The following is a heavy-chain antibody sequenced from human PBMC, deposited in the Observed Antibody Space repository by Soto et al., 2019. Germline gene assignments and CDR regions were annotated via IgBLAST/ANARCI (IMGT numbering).Heavy chain of an antibody. CDR1: GGSISSGGYY. J-gene: IGHJ4*02. CDR2: IYYSGST. V-gene: IGHV4-31*03. CDR3: ARVGYDFWSGYPTPAFDY. Sequence: PXETLSLTCTVSGGSISSGGYYWSWTRQHPGKGLEWIGYIYYSGSTYYNPSLKSRVTISVDTSKNQFSLKLSSVTAADTAVYYCARVGYDFWSGYPTPAFDYWGQGTLVTVSS. D-gene: IGHD3-3*01.